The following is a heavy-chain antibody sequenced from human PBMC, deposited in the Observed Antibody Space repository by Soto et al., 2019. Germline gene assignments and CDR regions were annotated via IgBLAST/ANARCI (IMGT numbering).Heavy chain of an antibody. CDR2: TYYRSKWYN. CDR3: VIEGNNWNYDYFDY. Sequence: SETLSLTCAISGDSVSSNSAAWNWIRQSPSRGLEWLGRTYYRSKWYNDYAVSVKSRITINPDTSKNQFSLQLNSVTPEDTAVYSCVIEGNNWNYDYFDYWGQGILLTVSS. J-gene: IGHJ4*02. V-gene: IGHV6-1*01. CDR1: GDSVSSNSAA. D-gene: IGHD1-7*01.